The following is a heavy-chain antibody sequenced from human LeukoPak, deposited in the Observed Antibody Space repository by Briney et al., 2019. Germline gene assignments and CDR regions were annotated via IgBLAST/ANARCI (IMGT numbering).Heavy chain of an antibody. J-gene: IGHJ6*03. Sequence: GRSLRLSCAASGFTFSSYAMHWVCQAPGKGLEWVANIKQDGSEKYYVDSVKGRFTISRDNAKNSLYLQMNSLRAEDTAVYYCARATTAMPHYYYYYMDVWGKGTTVTVSS. CDR2: IKQDGSEK. D-gene: IGHD5-18*01. CDR1: GFTFSSYA. CDR3: ARATTAMPHYYYYYMDV. V-gene: IGHV3-7*01.